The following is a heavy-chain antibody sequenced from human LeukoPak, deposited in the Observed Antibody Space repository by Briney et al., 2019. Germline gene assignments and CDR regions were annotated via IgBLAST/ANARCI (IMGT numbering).Heavy chain of an antibody. CDR2: ITGSSSTI. Sequence: GGSLRLSCAASGFTFSSYTMNWVRQAPGKGLEWVSYITGSSSTIYYADSVKGRFTISRDNAKNSLYLQMNSLRAEDTAVYYCAKDQAGGLWFGELSHFDYWGQGTLVTVSS. J-gene: IGHJ4*02. CDR3: AKDQAGGLWFGELSHFDY. D-gene: IGHD3-10*01. CDR1: GFTFSSYT. V-gene: IGHV3-48*04.